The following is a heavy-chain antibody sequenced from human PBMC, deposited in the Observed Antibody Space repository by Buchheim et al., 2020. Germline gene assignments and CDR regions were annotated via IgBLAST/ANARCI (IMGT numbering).Heavy chain of an antibody. J-gene: IGHJ4*02. CDR2: IYYSGST. CDR3: ARAPSNYYDRSGYYFDY. Sequence: QVQLQESGPGLVKPSETLSLTCTVSGGSISSYYWSWIRQPPGKGLEWIGYIYYSGSTNYNPSLKSRVTISVDTSKNQFSLKLSSVTAADTAVYYCARAPSNYYDRSGYYFDYWGQGTL. V-gene: IGHV4-59*01. D-gene: IGHD3-22*01. CDR1: GGSISSYY.